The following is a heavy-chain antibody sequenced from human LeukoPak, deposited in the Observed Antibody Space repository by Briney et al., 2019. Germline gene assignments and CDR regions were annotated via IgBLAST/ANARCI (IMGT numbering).Heavy chain of an antibody. V-gene: IGHV4-30-2*01. D-gene: IGHD3-22*01. CDR3: ARESRGSGYDY. CDR1: GGSFSGYY. Sequence: SETLPLTCAVYGGSFSGYYWSWIRQPPGKGLEWIGYIYHSGSTYYNPSLKSRVTISVDRSKNQFSLKLSSVTAADTAVYYCARESRGSGYDYWGQGALVTVSS. CDR2: IYHSGST. J-gene: IGHJ4*02.